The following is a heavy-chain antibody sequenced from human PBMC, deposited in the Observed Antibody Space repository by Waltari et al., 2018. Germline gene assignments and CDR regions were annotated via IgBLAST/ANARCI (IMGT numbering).Heavy chain of an antibody. CDR2: IIPICGTA. Sequence: QVQLVQSGAEVKKPGSSVKVSCKASGGTFSSYAISWVRQAPGQGLEWMGGIIPICGTANYAQKFQGRVTITADKSTSTAYMELSSVTAADTAVYYCASGDIVATKGGDYWGQGTLVTVSS. V-gene: IGHV1-69*14. CDR1: GGTFSSYA. D-gene: IGHD5-12*01. J-gene: IGHJ4*02. CDR3: ASGDIVATKGGDY.